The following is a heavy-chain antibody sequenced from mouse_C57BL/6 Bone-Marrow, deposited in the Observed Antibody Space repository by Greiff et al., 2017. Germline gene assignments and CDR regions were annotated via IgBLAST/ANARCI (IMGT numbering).Heavy chain of an antibody. V-gene: IGHV1-59*01. Sequence: QVQLQQPGAELVRPGPSVKLSCKASGYTFTSYWMHWVKQRPGQGLEWIGVIDPSDSYTNYNQKFKGKATLTVDTSSSAAYMQLSSLTSEDSAVYYCASRDYFDYWGQGTTLTVSS. CDR2: IDPSDSYT. CDR3: ASRDYFDY. CDR1: GYTFTSYW. J-gene: IGHJ2*01. D-gene: IGHD3-1*01.